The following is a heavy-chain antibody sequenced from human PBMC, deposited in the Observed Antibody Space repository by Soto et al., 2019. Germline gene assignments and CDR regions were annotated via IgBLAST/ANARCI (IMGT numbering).Heavy chain of an antibody. Sequence: EVQLVESGGGLVQPGRSLTLSCAASGFTFSSYWMNWVRQAPGKGLEWVANIDQDGSTTDYVGSVKGRFTISRDNAKKSLYLQMNSLRAEDTALYYCASDLYSGTSDYWGQGTLVTVSS. CDR3: ASDLYSGTSDY. CDR1: GFTFSSYW. CDR2: IDQDGSTT. D-gene: IGHD1-26*01. V-gene: IGHV3-7*05. J-gene: IGHJ4*02.